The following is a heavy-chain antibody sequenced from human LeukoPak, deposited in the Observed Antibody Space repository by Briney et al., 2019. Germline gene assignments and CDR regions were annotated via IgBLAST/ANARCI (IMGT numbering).Heavy chain of an antibody. CDR2: IYYTGTT. J-gene: IGHJ4*02. Sequence: PSETLSLTCTVSGASITSGTHYWSWIRQHPGKGLEWIGYIYYTGTTDYNPSLKSRVTISRDTSKNQFSLSLSSVTAEDTAVFYCARVGSRDNFHFDYWGQGSLVTVSS. V-gene: IGHV4-31*03. CDR1: GASITSGTHY. D-gene: IGHD2-15*01. CDR3: ARVGSRDNFHFDY.